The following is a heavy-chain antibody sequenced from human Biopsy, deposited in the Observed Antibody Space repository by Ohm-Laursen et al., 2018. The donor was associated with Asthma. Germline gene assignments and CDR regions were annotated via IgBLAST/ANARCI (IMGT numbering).Heavy chain of an antibody. Sequence: GASVKVSCKTSGYTFTSSGITWVRQAPGQGLEWMGWISAYNGNTKLAQKLQDRVTMITDTSTSTAYMELRSLRSDDTAVYFCARAMDYSHYYDIDVWGQGTTVTVS. CDR2: ISAYNGNT. D-gene: IGHD3-10*01. CDR1: GYTFTSSG. V-gene: IGHV1-18*01. CDR3: ARAMDYSHYYDIDV. J-gene: IGHJ6*02.